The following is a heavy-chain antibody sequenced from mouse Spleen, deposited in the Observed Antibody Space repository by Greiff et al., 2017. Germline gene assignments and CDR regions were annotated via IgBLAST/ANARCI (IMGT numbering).Heavy chain of an antibody. D-gene: IGHD2-1*01. Sequence: VQRVESGAELAKPGASVKLSCKASGYTFTSYWMHWVKQRPGQGLEWIGYINPSSGDTNYNQKFKDKATLTADKSSSTAYMQLSSLTYEDSAVYYCERDHYGNHAMDYWGQGTSVTVSS. CDR2: INPSSGDT. CDR3: ERDHYGNHAMDY. CDR1: GYTFTSYW. J-gene: IGHJ4*01. V-gene: IGHV1-7*01.